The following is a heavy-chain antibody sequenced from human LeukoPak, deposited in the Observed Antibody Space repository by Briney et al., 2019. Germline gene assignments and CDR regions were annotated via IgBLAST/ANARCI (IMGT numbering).Heavy chain of an antibody. D-gene: IGHD3-22*01. Sequence: PSETLSLTCTVSGGSISSYYWSWIRQPPGKGLEWIGYIYYSGSTNYNPSLKSRVTISVDTSKNQFSLKLSSVTAADTAVYYCARVFGPPHVVNYGMDVWGQGTMVAVSS. CDR3: ARVFGPPHVVNYGMDV. CDR1: GGSISSYY. CDR2: IYYSGST. V-gene: IGHV4-59*01. J-gene: IGHJ6*02.